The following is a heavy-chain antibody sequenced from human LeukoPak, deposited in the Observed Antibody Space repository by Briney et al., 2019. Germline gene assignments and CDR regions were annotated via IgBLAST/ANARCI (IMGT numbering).Heavy chain of an antibody. V-gene: IGHV3-74*01. D-gene: IGHD3-3*01. Sequence: GSLRLSCEASGFTFSNYYMHWVRQGPGKGLVWVSRISNDGTTTAYADSVKGRFTISRDNAKNTLYLQMSSLRAEDTAVYYCTSIFDHYWGQGTLVTVSS. CDR3: TSIFDHY. J-gene: IGHJ4*02. CDR2: ISNDGTTT. CDR1: GFTFSNYY.